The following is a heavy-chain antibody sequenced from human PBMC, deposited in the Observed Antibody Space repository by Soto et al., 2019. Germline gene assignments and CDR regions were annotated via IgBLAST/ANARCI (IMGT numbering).Heavy chain of an antibody. CDR3: AKDTGRGGGSVFDY. V-gene: IGHV3-23*01. CDR1: GFIFSNYA. J-gene: IGHJ4*02. Sequence: GGSLRLSCAPSGFIFSNYAMSWVRQARGKGLVWVSAISGSGADTYYTESVKGRFTISRDNFKNTLYLQMNSLRAEDTAVYYCAKDTGRGGGSVFDYWGQGTLVTVSS. CDR2: ISGSGADT. D-gene: IGHD2-15*01.